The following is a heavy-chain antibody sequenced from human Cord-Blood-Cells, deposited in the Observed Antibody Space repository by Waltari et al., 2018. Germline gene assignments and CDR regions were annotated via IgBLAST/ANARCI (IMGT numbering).Heavy chain of an antibody. D-gene: IGHD1-26*01. V-gene: IGHV4-31*03. Sequence: QVQLQESGPGLVKPSQTLSLTCTVSGGSIISGGDYCSWNRQHLGKGLEWIGYIYYSRSTYYTPSLKSRVTISVDTSKNQFSLKLSSVTAADTAVYYCARGASWAVGSFQHWGQGTLVTVSS. J-gene: IGHJ1*01. CDR2: IYYSRST. CDR3: ARGASWAVGSFQH. CDR1: GGSIISGGDY.